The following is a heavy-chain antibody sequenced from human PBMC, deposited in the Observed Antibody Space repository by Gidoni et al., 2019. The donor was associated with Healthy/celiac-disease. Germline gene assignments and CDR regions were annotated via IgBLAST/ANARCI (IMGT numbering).Heavy chain of an antibody. CDR1: GGSVSGYC. J-gene: IGHJ6*03. CDR3: ARDRYFEEGLLSNSYYYHMDV. V-gene: IGHV4-34*01. CDR2: INHSGST. Sequence: QAQLQQWGAGMLKAAETLWLTCAVYGGSVSGYCWTWVRQPPGKGLEWSGEINHSGSTNYSPSLKSRVTISVDTSKKQFSLYLSSVTAADTAVYYCARDRYFEEGLLSNSYYYHMDVWGQGTTVTVSS. D-gene: IGHD3-9*01.